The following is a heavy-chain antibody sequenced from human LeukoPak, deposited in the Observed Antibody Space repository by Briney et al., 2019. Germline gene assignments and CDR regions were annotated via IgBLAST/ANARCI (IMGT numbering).Heavy chain of an antibody. J-gene: IGHJ4*02. V-gene: IGHV4-59*08. Sequence: SETLSLTCTVSGGSISGPYWSWIRQPPGKGLEWIAYVYYSGDTNYNPSLKSRAAISLDTSKNQFSLTVTSVTAADAAIYYCARHTYARPFDFWGQGTLVTVSS. CDR1: GGSISGPY. CDR3: ARHTYARPFDF. D-gene: IGHD6-6*01. CDR2: VYYSGDT.